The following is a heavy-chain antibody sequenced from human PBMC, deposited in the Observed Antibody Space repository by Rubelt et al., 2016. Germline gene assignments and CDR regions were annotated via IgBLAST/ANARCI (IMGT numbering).Heavy chain of an antibody. J-gene: IGHJ6*02. CDR1: GFTFDDYA. D-gene: IGHD4-23*01. CDR2: ISWNSGSI. CDR3: AKGILRWSVGYGMDV. Sequence: EVQLVESGGGLVQPGRSLRLSCAASGFTFDDYAMHWVRQAPGKGLEWVSGISWNSGSIGYADSVKGRFTISRDNAKNSLYLQMNSLRAEGTALYYCAKGILRWSVGYGMDVWGQGTTVTVSS. V-gene: IGHV3-9*01.